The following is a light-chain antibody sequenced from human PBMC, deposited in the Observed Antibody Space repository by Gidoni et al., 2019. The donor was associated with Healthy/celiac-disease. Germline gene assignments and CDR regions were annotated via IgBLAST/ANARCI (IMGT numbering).Light chain of an antibody. Sequence: DIVMTPSPLSLPVTPGEPASISCRSSQSLLHSNGYNYLDWYLQKPGQSPQLLIYLGSNRASGVPDRFSGSGSGTDFTLKISRVEAEDVGVYYCMQALQTRTFXGXTKVEIK. V-gene: IGKV2-28*01. CDR1: QSLLHSNGYNY. CDR2: LGS. J-gene: IGKJ4*01. CDR3: MQALQTRT.